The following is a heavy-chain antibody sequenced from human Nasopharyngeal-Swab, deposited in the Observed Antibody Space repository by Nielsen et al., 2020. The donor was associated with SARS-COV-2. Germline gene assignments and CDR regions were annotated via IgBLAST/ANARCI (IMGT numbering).Heavy chain of an antibody. CDR2: IYYSGST. J-gene: IGHJ4*02. V-gene: IGHV4-39*01. Sequence: VRQSPGKGLEWIGSIYYSGSTYYNPSLKSRVTISVDTSKNQFSLKLSSVTAADTAVYYCARHEGHEDYFDYWGQGTLVTVSS. CDR3: ARHEGHEDYFDY.